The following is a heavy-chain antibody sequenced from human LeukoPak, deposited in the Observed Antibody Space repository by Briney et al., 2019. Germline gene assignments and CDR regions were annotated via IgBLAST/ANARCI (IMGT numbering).Heavy chain of an antibody. CDR1: GGSISDYH. CDR3: ARRARYANWFDP. CDR2: INHSGST. J-gene: IGHJ5*02. Sequence: TSETLSLTCTVSGGSISDYHWTWIRQPPGKGLEWIGEINHSGSTNYNPSLKSRVTISVDTSKNQFSLKLSSVTAADTAVYYCARRARYANWFDPWGQGTLVTVSS. V-gene: IGHV4-34*01. D-gene: IGHD3-9*01.